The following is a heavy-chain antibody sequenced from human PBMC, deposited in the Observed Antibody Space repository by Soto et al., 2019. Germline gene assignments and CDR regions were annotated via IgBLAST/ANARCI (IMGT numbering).Heavy chain of an antibody. J-gene: IGHJ6*03. CDR1: GFTFSSYA. CDR2: ISGSGGST. V-gene: IGHV3-23*01. Sequence: GGSLRLSCAASGFTFSSYAMSWVRQAPGKGLEWVSAISGSGGSTYYADSGKGGFTISEENSKNTLYLQMNSLRAEDTAVYYCAKQYGSGSYYLYYYYYMDVWGKGTTVTVSS. CDR3: AKQYGSGSYYLYYYYYMDV. D-gene: IGHD3-10*01.